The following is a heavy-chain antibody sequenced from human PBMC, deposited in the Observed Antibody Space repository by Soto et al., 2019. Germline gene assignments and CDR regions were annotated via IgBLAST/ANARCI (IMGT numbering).Heavy chain of an antibody. D-gene: IGHD2-2*01. CDR1: GFTFSSYA. J-gene: IGHJ4*02. Sequence: GGSLRLSCAASGFTFSSYAMHWVRQAPGKGLEWVAVISYDGSNKYYADSVKGRFTISRDNSKNTLYLQMNSLRAEDMAVYYCARVDCSSTSCYFDYWGQGTLVTVSS. CDR3: ARVDCSSTSCYFDY. CDR2: ISYDGSNK. V-gene: IGHV3-30*04.